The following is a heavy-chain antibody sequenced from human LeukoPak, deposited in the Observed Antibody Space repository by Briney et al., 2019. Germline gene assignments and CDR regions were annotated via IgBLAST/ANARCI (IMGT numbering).Heavy chain of an antibody. J-gene: IGHJ4*02. CDR3: AREGSLEYYFDY. D-gene: IGHD3-10*01. Sequence: GGSLRLSXAASGFFFNTYWMHWVRQAPGKGLVWVSRINSDGSKTSHADSVKGRFTISRDNAKNTLYLQMNGLRAEDTAVYYCAREGSLEYYFDYWGRGTLVTVSS. V-gene: IGHV3-74*01. CDR1: GFFFNTYW. CDR2: INSDGSKT.